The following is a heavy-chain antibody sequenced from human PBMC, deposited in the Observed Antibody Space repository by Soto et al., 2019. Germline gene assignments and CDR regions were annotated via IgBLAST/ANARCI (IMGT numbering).Heavy chain of an antibody. Sequence: PGGSLRLSCAASGFTFMNAWMNRVRQAPGKGLEWVGRIKSKTGGGTTDYAAPVRGRFTISRDDSKNTLYLQMNSLKTEDTAVYYCATDRYQNVEVTAAGPFFDYWGQGA. CDR3: ATDRYQNVEVTAAGPFFDY. J-gene: IGHJ4*02. CDR1: GFTFMNAW. CDR2: IKSKTGGGTT. V-gene: IGHV3-15*07. D-gene: IGHD2-21*02.